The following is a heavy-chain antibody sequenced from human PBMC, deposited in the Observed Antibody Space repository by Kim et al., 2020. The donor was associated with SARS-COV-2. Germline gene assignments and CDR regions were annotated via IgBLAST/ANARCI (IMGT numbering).Heavy chain of an antibody. J-gene: IGHJ6*03. CDR1: GFSFDDYA. CDR3: AKDGYSYDSAYFYYMDV. V-gene: IGHV3-9*01. CDR2: ISWNSGRI. Sequence: GGSLRLSCAASGFSFDDYAMHWVRQSPGKGLEWLSGISWNSGRIIYTDSVKGRFTISRDNARKSLYLQMDSLRTEDTALYFCAKDGYSYDSAYFYYMDVWGKGTTVSVSS. D-gene: IGHD3-16*01.